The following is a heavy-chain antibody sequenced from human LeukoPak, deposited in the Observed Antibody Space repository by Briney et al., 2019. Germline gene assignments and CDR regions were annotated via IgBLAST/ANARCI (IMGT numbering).Heavy chain of an antibody. CDR3: ARERRY. J-gene: IGHJ4*02. CDR2: ISYDGSNK. V-gene: IGHV3-30*04. CDR1: GFTFSSYA. Sequence: GGSLRLSCAASGFTFSSYAMHWVRQAPGKGLEWVAVISYDGSNKYYADSVKGRFTISRDNSKNTLYLQMNSLRAEDTAVYYCARERRYWGQGTLVTVSS.